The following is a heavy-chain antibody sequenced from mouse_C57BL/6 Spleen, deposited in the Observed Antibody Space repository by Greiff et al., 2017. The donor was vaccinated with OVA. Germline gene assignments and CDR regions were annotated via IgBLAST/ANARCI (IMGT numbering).Heavy chain of an antibody. J-gene: IGHJ1*03. CDR2: IYPGDGDT. D-gene: IGHD2-4*01. Sequence: VQLQQSGPELVKPGASVKISCKASGYAFSSSWMNWVKQRPGKGLEWIGRIYPGDGDTNYNGKFKGKATLTADKSSSTAYMQLSSLTSEDSAVYFCARDGGLRRSYWYFDVWGTGTTVTVSS. CDR3: ARDGGLRRSYWYFDV. V-gene: IGHV1-82*01. CDR1: GYAFSSSW.